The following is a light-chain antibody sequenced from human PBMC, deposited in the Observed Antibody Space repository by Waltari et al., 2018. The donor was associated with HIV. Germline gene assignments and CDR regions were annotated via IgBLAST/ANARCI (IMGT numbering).Light chain of an antibody. V-gene: IGLV1-36*01. CDR2: YDT. Sequence: QSLLTQPPSVSGAPRQSVTISCSGTSTNIGHNAGNWYQQLPGQPPRLLIYYDTLVPSGVSDRFSGSRSDTSASLAISGLQSEDEADYYCATWDDTLNALVFGGGTRLTVL. CDR3: ATWDDTLNALV. J-gene: IGLJ2*01. CDR1: STNIGHNA.